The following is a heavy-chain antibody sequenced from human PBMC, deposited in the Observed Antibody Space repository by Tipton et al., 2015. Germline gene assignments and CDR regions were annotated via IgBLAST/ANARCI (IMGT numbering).Heavy chain of an antibody. V-gene: IGHV4-39*01. CDR3: ARQVVVTAMFDY. J-gene: IGHJ4*02. CDR2: IFYSGIT. CDR1: GDSISTSRYY. Sequence: TLSLTCSVSGDSISTSRYYWGWIRQPPGKALEWIGNIFYSGITHYNPSLKSRVTISVDTSKNQFSLKLSSVTAADTAVYYCARQVVVTAMFDYWGQGTLVTASS. D-gene: IGHD2-21*02.